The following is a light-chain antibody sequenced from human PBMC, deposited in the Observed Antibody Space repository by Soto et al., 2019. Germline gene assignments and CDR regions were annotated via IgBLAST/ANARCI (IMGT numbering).Light chain of an antibody. V-gene: IGKV3-20*01. CDR3: QDYGASAPWT. J-gene: IGKJ1*01. CDR1: QNIRGNE. CDR2: RGS. Sequence: EVVLTQSPGTLSLSPGERATLSCRASQNIRGNELAWYQQKPGQAPRLLIYRGSSRATGIPDRFSGRGSGTDFTLTICRLELEDVAVYYCQDYGASAPWTFGQGTKVEIK.